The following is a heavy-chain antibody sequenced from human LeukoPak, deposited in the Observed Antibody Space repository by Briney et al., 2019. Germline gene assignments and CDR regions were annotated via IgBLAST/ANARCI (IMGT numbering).Heavy chain of an antibody. D-gene: IGHD6-13*01. CDR3: ARGAGAETSPLDF. J-gene: IGHJ4*02. CDR2: INPKSGAA. Sequence: ASVKVSCKASGYTFTSYAMHWVRQAPGQGLEWLGWINPKSGAADYAQQFRGRVTMTRDTSINTDYMEMKRVTSDDTAVYYCARGAGAETSPLDFWGQGTLVIVS. V-gene: IGHV1-2*02. CDR1: GYTFTSYA.